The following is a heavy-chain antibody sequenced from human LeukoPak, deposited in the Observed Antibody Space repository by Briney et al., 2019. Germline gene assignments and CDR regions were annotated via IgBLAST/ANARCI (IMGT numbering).Heavy chain of an antibody. Sequence: GGSLRLSCAASGFTFSDYYMSWIRQAPGKGLEWVSYISSSGSTIYYADSVKGRFTISRDNAKNSLYLQMNSLRAEDTAVYYCARDVAGGEYSGSMYNYYYYCYMDVWGKGTTVTVSS. V-gene: IGHV3-11*01. CDR1: GFTFSDYY. CDR2: ISSSGSTI. J-gene: IGHJ6*03. D-gene: IGHD6-6*01. CDR3: ARDVAGGEYSGSMYNYYYYCYMDV.